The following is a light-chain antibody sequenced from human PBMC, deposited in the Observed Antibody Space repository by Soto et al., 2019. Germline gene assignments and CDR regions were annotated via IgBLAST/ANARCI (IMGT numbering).Light chain of an antibody. J-gene: IGKJ1*01. CDR1: QSVSSSY. V-gene: IGKV3-20*01. CDR3: QQYGSSPWT. Sequence: EIVLTHSPGTLSLSPGERATLSCRASQSVSSSYLAWYQQKPGQAPRLLIYDASSRATGIPDRFSGSGSGTDFTLTISRMEPEDFDVYYCQQYGSSPWTFGKGTKVEIK. CDR2: DAS.